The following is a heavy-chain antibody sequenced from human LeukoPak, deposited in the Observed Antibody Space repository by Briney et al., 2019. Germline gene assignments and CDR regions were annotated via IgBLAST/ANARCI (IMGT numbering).Heavy chain of an antibody. CDR2: ISAYNGNT. CDR3: ARDLVYSRGDYGYYFDY. Sequence: ASVKVSCKASGYTLTSYDISWVRQAPGQGLEWMGWISAYNGNTNHAQKLQGRVTMTTDTSTSTAYMELRSLRSDDTAVYYCARDLVYSRGDYGYYFDYWGQGTLVTVSS. CDR1: GYTLTSYD. D-gene: IGHD4-17*01. V-gene: IGHV1-18*01. J-gene: IGHJ4*02.